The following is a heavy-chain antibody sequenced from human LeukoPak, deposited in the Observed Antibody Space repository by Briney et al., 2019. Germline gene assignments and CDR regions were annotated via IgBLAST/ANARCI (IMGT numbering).Heavy chain of an antibody. CDR1: GYTFTGYY. Sequence: GASVKVSCKASGYTFTGYYMHWVRQAPGQGLEWMGWINPNSGGTNYAQRFQGGVTMTRDTSISTAYMELSRLRSDDTAVYYCAREPPREWELHANGDYWGQGTLVTVSS. V-gene: IGHV1-2*02. CDR2: INPNSGGT. CDR3: AREPPREWELHANGDY. D-gene: IGHD1-26*01. J-gene: IGHJ4*02.